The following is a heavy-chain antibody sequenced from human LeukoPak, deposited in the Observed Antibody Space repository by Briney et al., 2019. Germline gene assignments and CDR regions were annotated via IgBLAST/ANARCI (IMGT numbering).Heavy chain of an antibody. CDR1: GVTFSTSG. D-gene: IGHD3/OR15-3a*01. Sequence: GGSLRLSCAAPGVTFSTSGMNWGRQAPGKGLEWVSSITGSSSAIYYRDSVKGRFTISRENAKNSLYLQMNSLRAEDTAVYYCAREKVIGHSPYDAFDIWGQGTLVTVSS. J-gene: IGHJ3*02. CDR2: ITGSSSAI. V-gene: IGHV3-21*01. CDR3: AREKVIGHSPYDAFDI.